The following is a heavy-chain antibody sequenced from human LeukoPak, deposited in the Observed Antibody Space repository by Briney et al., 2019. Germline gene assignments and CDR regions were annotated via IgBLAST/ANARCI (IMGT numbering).Heavy chain of an antibody. CDR2: MNPNSGNT. D-gene: IGHD6-19*01. V-gene: IGHV1-8*02. CDR1: GYTFTGYY. CDR3: ARDADSSGSLDY. J-gene: IGHJ4*02. Sequence: ASVKVSCKASGYTFTGYYMHWMRQAPGQGLEWMGWMNPNSGNTGYAQKFQGRVTMTRNTSISTAYMELSSLRSEDTAVYYCARDADSSGSLDYWGQGTLVTVSS.